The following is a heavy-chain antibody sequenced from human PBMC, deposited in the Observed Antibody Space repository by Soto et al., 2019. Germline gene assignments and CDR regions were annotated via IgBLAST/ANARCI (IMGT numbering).Heavy chain of an antibody. CDR2: VSGAGYAS. CDR1: GFTFSSNA. V-gene: IGHV3-23*01. D-gene: IGHD3-10*01. CDR3: ANRPYYGSGSFALAT. Sequence: EVRLLESGGGLVQPGGSLRLSCAGSGFTFSSNAMSWVRQAPGKGLEWVSSVSGAGYASDYADSVKGRFTVSRHNSKNTLYLQMTSLRAEDTAVYYCANRPYYGSGSFALATWGQGTLVTVSS. J-gene: IGHJ4*03.